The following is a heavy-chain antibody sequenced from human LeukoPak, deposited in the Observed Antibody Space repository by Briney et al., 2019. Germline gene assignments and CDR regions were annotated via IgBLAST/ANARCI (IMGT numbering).Heavy chain of an antibody. CDR1: GFTFSRYA. Sequence: PGGSLRLSCAASGFTFSRYAMHWVRQAPGKGLEWVAVISYDGSNKYYADSVKGRFTISRDNSKNTLYLQMNSLRAEDTAVYYCAKDRHDYGDYAREFSFDYWGQGTLVTVSS. J-gene: IGHJ4*02. D-gene: IGHD4-17*01. CDR2: ISYDGSNK. CDR3: AKDRHDYGDYAREFSFDY. V-gene: IGHV3-30*04.